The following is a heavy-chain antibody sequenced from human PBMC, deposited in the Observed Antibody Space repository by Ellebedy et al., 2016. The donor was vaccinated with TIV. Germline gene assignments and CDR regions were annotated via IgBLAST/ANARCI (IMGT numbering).Heavy chain of an antibody. CDR2: VYYSGST. V-gene: IGHV4-59*01. CDR3: ARDGGKYKLLYAFDI. J-gene: IGHJ3*02. Sequence: MPSETLSLTCTVSGGSIGTYYWTWIRQPPGRGLEYIGYVYYSGSTNYNPSLKSRVTISIDTSKSQFSLKLSSVTAADTAVYYCARDGGKYKLLYAFDIWGPGTMVTVSS. D-gene: IGHD2-2*01. CDR1: GGSIGTYY.